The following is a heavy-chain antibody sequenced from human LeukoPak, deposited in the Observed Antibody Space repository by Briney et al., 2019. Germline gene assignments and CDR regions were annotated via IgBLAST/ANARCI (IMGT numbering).Heavy chain of an antibody. J-gene: IGHJ4*02. CDR3: ASPSGYSYGSKGDY. D-gene: IGHD5-18*01. V-gene: IGHV1-69*13. CDR2: IIPIFGTA. Sequence: GASVKVSCKASGGTFSSYAISWVRQAPGQGLKWMGGIIPIFGTANYAQKFQGRVTITADESTSTAYMELSSLRSEDTAVYYCASPSGYSYGSKGDYWGQGTLVTVSS. CDR1: GGTFSSYA.